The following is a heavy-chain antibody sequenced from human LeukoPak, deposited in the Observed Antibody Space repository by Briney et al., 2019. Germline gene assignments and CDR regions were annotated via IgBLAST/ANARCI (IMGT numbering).Heavy chain of an antibody. J-gene: IGHJ3*02. V-gene: IGHV3-21*01. D-gene: IGHD3-9*01. CDR3: ARDTILTVGAFDI. CDR1: GFTFSSYS. CDR2: ISSSSSYI. Sequence: GGSLRLSCAASGFTFSSYSMNWVRQAPGKGLEWVSSISSSSSYIYYADSVKGRFTISRDNAKNSLYLQMNSLRAEDTAVYYCARDTILTVGAFDIWGQGTMVTVSS.